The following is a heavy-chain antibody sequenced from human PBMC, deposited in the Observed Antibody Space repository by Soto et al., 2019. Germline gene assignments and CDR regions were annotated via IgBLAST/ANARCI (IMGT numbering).Heavy chain of an antibody. CDR1: GFTFSSFA. Sequence: GSLRLSCAASGFTFSSFAMSWVRQAPGKGLEWVSAIGGSGGRTYYADSVKGRFTISRDNSKNTLYLQMNSLRAEDSAVYSCAKSFGDYAFDYWGQGTLVTVSS. CDR3: AKSFGDYAFDY. V-gene: IGHV3-23*01. CDR2: IGGSGGRT. J-gene: IGHJ4*02. D-gene: IGHD4-17*01.